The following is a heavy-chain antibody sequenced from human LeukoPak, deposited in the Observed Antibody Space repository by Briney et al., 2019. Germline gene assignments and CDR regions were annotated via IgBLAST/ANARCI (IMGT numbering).Heavy chain of an antibody. CDR3: ARTVGYSSGWYYFDY. J-gene: IGHJ4*02. CDR2: INPNSGGT. V-gene: IGHV1-2*02. Sequence: GASVKVSCKSSGYTFTGYCMHWVRQAPGQRLEWMGWINPNSGGTNYAQKFQGRVTMTRDTSISTAYMELSRLRSDDTAVYYCARTVGYSSGWYYFDYWGQGTLVTVSS. CDR1: GYTFTGYC. D-gene: IGHD6-19*01.